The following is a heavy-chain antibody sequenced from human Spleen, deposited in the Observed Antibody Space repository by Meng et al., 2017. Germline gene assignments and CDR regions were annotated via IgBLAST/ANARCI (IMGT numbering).Heavy chain of an antibody. CDR3: ARDRSSSWSQPRSFDY. D-gene: IGHD6-13*01. V-gene: IGHV4-61*01. CDR1: GGSVSSGTSY. CDR2: IHYRGTT. J-gene: IGHJ4*02. Sequence: GSLRLSCTVSGGSVSSGTSYWRWIRQPPGKGLEWIGYIHYRGTTNYNPSLKSRVTLSVDTSQNQFPLKLSSMIETDTAVYFCARDRSSSWSQPRSFDYWGQGIRVTVAS.